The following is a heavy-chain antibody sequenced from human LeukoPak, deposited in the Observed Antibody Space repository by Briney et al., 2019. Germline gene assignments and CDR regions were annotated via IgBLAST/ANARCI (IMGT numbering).Heavy chain of an antibody. CDR2: ISGGGAST. J-gene: IGHJ4*02. CDR1: GFTFSTYA. Sequence: GGSLRLSCAASGFTFSTYAMSWVRQAPGKGLEWVSAISGGGASTYYADSVKGRFTVSRDDSKNTLYLQMNSLRAEDTAVYYCAKDGGLWVSAHWGDSWGRGTLVTVSS. D-gene: IGHD7-27*01. V-gene: IGHV3-23*01. CDR3: AKDGGLWVSAHWGDS.